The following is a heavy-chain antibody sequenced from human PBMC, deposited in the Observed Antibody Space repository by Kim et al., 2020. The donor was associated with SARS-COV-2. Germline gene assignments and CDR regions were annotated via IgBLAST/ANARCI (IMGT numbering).Heavy chain of an antibody. J-gene: IGHJ4*02. V-gene: IGHV3-74*01. CDR2: INSDGSSP. D-gene: IGHD6-6*01. CDR3: ASGSSSSGAFDY. Sequence: GGSLRLSCAASGFTFSSYWMHWVRQAPGKGLVWVSRINSDGSSPSYVDSVKGRFTISRDNAKNTLYLQMNSLRAENTAVYYCASGSSSSGAFDYWGQGTRVPVSS. CDR1: GFTFSSYW.